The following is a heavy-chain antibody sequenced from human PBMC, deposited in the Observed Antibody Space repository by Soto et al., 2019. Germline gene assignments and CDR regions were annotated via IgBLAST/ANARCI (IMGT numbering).Heavy chain of an antibody. Sequence: VFTFSSYGMSSFLETPGKGLEWVSGISDSGGSIYYADSVKGRFTISRDNSKSTLYLQMSSLRAEDTAVYYCAETRTRISYLGLAVLGNRTTVTVSS. V-gene: IGHV3-23*01. J-gene: IGHJ6*01. CDR2: ISDSGGSI. CDR3: AETRTRISYLGLAV. CDR1: VFTFSSYG.